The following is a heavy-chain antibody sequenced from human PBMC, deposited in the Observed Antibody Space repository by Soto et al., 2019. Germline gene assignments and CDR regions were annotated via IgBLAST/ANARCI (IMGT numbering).Heavy chain of an antibody. Sequence: PGGSLRLSCVVSGFSVSSKYMTWVRQAPGKGLEWVSVIYSGGSTYYADSVKGRFTISRDNSKNTLYLQMNSLRAEDTAIYYCARERDSSGYILGYWGQGTLVTVSS. V-gene: IGHV3-53*01. D-gene: IGHD3-22*01. CDR2: IYSGGST. J-gene: IGHJ4*02. CDR3: ARERDSSGYILGY. CDR1: GFSVSSKY.